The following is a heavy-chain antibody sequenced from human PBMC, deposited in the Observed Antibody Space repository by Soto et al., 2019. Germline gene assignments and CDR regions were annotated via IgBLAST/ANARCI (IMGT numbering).Heavy chain of an antibody. Sequence: QVQLQESGPGLVKPSETLSLTCTVSGGSVSSGSCYWSWIRQPPGKGLEWIGYLYYSGSTNYNPSLKSRVTISGDTSKNQFSLKLSSVTAADTAVYYCARVYDLLTGYPFDYWGQGALVTVAS. CDR3: ARVYDLLTGYPFDY. V-gene: IGHV4-61*01. J-gene: IGHJ4*02. CDR2: LYYSGST. D-gene: IGHD3-9*01. CDR1: GGSVSSGSCY.